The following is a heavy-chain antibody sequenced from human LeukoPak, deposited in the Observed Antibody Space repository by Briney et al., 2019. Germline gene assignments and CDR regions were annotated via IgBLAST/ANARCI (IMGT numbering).Heavy chain of an antibody. Sequence: PGGSLRLSCAASGFTFDDYAMHWVRQAPGKGLEWVSLISGDGGSTYYADSVKGRFTISRDNSKNSLYLQMNSLRTEDTALYYCAKVLGYYDSSGYYQEGGFAYWGQGTLVTVSS. J-gene: IGHJ4*02. CDR3: AKVLGYYDSSGYYQEGGFAY. D-gene: IGHD3-22*01. CDR2: ISGDGGST. CDR1: GFTFDDYA. V-gene: IGHV3-43*02.